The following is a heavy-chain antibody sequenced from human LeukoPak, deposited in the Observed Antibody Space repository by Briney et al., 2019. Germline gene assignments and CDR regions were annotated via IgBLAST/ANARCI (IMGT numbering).Heavy chain of an antibody. CDR2: INAGNGNT. CDR3: ARDGGSGWYRY. CDR1: GYTFTSYA. J-gene: IGHJ4*02. Sequence: ASVKVSCKASGYTFTSYAMHWVRQAPGQRLEWMGWINAGNGNTKYLQKVQGRGTITRDTSASTAYMELSSLRSEDTAVYYCARDGGSGWYRYWGQGTLVTVSS. V-gene: IGHV1-3*01. D-gene: IGHD6-19*01.